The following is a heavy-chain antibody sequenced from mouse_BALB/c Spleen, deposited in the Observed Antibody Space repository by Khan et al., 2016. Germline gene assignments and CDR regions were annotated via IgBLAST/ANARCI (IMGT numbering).Heavy chain of an antibody. V-gene: IGHV5-6*01. CDR3: ARLAYYYNSEGFAY. J-gene: IGHJ3*01. D-gene: IGHD1-1*01. CDR1: GFTFSTYG. Sequence: EVELVESGGDFVRPGGSLKLSCAASGFTFSTYGMSWVRQTPDKRLEWVATINTGGAYTYYPDTVQGRFTISRDNAKNTLYLQLSSLKSEDTAICYCARLAYYYNSEGFAYWGRGTLVTVSA. CDR2: INTGGAYT.